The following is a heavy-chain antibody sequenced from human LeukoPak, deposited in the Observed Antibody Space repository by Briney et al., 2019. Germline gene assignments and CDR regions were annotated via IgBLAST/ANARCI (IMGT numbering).Heavy chain of an antibody. Sequence: TGGSLRLSCAASGFTFSIYAMSWVRQAPGKGLEWASGISGSGGSTYYADSVKGRFTISRDNSKNTLYLQMNSLRAEDTAVYYCAKDSPRGYSYGNFDYWGQGTLVTVSS. V-gene: IGHV3-23*01. CDR1: GFTFSIYA. CDR2: ISGSGGST. CDR3: AKDSPRGYSYGNFDY. J-gene: IGHJ4*02. D-gene: IGHD5-18*01.